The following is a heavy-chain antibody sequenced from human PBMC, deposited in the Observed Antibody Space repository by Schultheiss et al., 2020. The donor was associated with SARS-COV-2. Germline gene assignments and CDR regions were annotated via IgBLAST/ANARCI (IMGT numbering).Heavy chain of an antibody. D-gene: IGHD3-10*01. CDR2: ISSSGSTI. CDR3: ASDRLRVLFDY. CDR1: GFTFSDYY. J-gene: IGHJ4*02. V-gene: IGHV3-11*04. Sequence: GESLKISCAASGFTFSDYYMSWIRQAPGKGLEWVSYISSSGSTIYYADSVKGRFTISRDNSKNTLYLQMNSLRAEDTAVYYCASDRLRVLFDYWGQGTLVTVSS.